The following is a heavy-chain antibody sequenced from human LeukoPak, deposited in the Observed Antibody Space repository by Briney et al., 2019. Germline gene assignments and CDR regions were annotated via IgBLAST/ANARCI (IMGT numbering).Heavy chain of an antibody. Sequence: GGSLRLSCAASGFTFSRYWMSWVRQAPGKGLECVANIKQDGSEKFYVDSVKGRFTISRDNAKNSLYLQMNSLRAEDTAMYYCARDKEGGRDAFDTWGQGTMVTVSS. D-gene: IGHD3-16*01. V-gene: IGHV3-7*01. J-gene: IGHJ3*02. CDR3: ARDKEGGRDAFDT. CDR2: IKQDGSEK. CDR1: GFTFSRYW.